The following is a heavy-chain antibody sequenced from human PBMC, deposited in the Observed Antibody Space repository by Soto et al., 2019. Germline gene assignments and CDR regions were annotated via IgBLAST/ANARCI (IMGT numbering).Heavy chain of an antibody. CDR2: ISAYNGNT. CDR1: GYTFTSYG. J-gene: IGHJ5*02. D-gene: IGHD3-22*01. V-gene: IGHV1-18*01. CDR3: ARDYYDSSGYSNWFDP. Sequence: QVQLVQSGAEVKKPGASVKVSCKASGYTFTSYGISWVRQAPGQGLEWMGWISAYNGNTNYAQKLQGRVTMTTDTSTSPAYMDLRSLRSDDTAVYYCARDYYDSSGYSNWFDPWGQGTLVTVSS.